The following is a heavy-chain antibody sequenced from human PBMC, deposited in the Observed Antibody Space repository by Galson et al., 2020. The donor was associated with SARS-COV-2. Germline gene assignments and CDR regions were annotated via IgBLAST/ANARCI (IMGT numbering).Heavy chain of an antibody. D-gene: IGHD5-12*01. V-gene: IGHV4-34*01. J-gene: IGHJ4*02. Sequence: SETLSLTCAVYGGSFSGYHWSWIRQPPGKGLEWIGEINHSGSTNYNPSLKSRVTISVDTSKNQFSLKLRSVTAADTAVYYCARVRRDGYLYFDYWGQGTLVTVSS. CDR3: ARVRRDGYLYFDY. CDR1: GGSFSGYH. CDR2: INHSGST.